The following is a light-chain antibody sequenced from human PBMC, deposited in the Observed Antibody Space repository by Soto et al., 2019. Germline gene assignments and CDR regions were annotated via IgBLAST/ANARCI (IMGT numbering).Light chain of an antibody. V-gene: IGLV2-14*01. CDR3: SSYTSSSTLV. Sequence: QSALTQPASVSGSPGQSITISCTGTSSDVGGYNYVSWYQQHPGKAPKLMIYDVSNRPSGVSNRFSGSKSSNTASLTISGLQAEDDADYCCSSYTSSSTLVFGGGTKVTVL. J-gene: IGLJ2*01. CDR2: DVS. CDR1: SSDVGGYNY.